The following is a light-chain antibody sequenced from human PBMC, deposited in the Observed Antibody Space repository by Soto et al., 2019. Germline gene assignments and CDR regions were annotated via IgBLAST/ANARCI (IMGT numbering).Light chain of an antibody. CDR2: LNSDGSH. CDR1: SGHSTYA. CDR3: QTWGTGIQVI. V-gene: IGLV4-69*01. J-gene: IGLJ2*01. Sequence: QPVLTQSPSASASLGASVKLTCTLSSGHSTYAIAWHQQQPEKGPRYLMKLNSDGSHSKGAGIPDRFSGSSSGAERYLTISSLQSEDEAEYYCQTWGTGIQVIFGGGTPLTVL.